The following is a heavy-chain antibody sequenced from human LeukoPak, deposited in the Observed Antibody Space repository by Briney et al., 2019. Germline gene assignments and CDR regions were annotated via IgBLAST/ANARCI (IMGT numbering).Heavy chain of an antibody. CDR2: IKQDGSEK. CDR1: GFTFSNFW. V-gene: IGHV3-7*01. J-gene: IGHJ4*02. Sequence: GGSLRLSCTASGFTFSNFWMSWVRQAPGKGLEWVANIKQDGSEKYYVDSVKGRVTISRDNAKNSLYLQVNSLRVEDTAVYYCARALSAYYDSVWGSYRYGPLDFWGQGALVTVSS. CDR3: ARALSAYYDSVWGSYRYGPLDF. D-gene: IGHD3-16*02.